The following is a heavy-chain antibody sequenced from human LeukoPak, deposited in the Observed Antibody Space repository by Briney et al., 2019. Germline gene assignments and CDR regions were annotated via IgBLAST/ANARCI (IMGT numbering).Heavy chain of an antibody. V-gene: IGHV3-7*01. CDR1: GFTFSSHW. CDR2: IKQDGSDK. CDR3: AKHGRDFDF. J-gene: IGHJ4*02. Sequence: SGGSLRLSCAASGFTFSSHWMSWLRQAPGKGLEWVANIKQDGSDKYYVDSVKGRFTISRDNAKNSLYLQMDSLRTDDTAVYYCAKHGRDFDFWGQGTLVIVSS.